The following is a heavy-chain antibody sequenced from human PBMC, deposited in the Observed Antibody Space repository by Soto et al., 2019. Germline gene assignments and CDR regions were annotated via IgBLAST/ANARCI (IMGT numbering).Heavy chain of an antibody. D-gene: IGHD6-6*01. V-gene: IGHV3-48*02. CDR3: ARDGYSTSSDWPWFDP. CDR2: ITSSGTTI. J-gene: IGHJ5*02. CDR1: GFTFSVYT. Sequence: EAQLVESGGGLVQPGGSLRLSCAASGFTFSVYTMHWVRQSPGKGLEWISSITSSGTTISYADSVKGRFTISRDNAKSLLSLQMDTLRDEDTAVYYCARDGYSTSSDWPWFDPWGQGTLVTVSS.